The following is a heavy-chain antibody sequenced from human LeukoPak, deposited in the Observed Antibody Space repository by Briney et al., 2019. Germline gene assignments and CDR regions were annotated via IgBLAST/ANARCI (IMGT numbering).Heavy chain of an antibody. CDR2: ISGSGGST. V-gene: IGHV3-23*01. J-gene: IGHJ4*02. CDR1: GFTFSSYA. CDR3: ARGGYSYGYGQIGY. D-gene: IGHD5-18*01. Sequence: GGSLRLSCAASGFTFSSYAMSWVRQAPGKGLEWVSVISGSGGSTYYADSVKGRFTISRDNSKNTLYMQMNSLRAEDTAVYYCARGGYSYGYGQIGYWGQGTLVTVSS.